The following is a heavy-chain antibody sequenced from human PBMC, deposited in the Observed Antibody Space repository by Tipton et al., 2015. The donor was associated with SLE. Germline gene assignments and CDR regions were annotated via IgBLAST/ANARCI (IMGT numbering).Heavy chain of an antibody. Sequence: TLSLTCAVYVGSFSGYYWSWIRQPPGKGLEWIGEINHSGSTNYNPSLKSRVTISVDTSKNQFSLKLSSVTAADTAVYHCAREWVGKLEWSIRGYYYYMDVWGKGTTVTVSS. D-gene: IGHD3-3*01. CDR2: INHSGST. CDR3: AREWVGKLEWSIRGYYYYMDV. CDR1: VGSFSGYY. V-gene: IGHV4-34*01. J-gene: IGHJ6*03.